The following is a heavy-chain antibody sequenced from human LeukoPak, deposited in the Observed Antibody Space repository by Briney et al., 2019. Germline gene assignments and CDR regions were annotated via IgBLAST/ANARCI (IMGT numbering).Heavy chain of an antibody. CDR1: GGSISNYY. CDR2: IHYSGTT. Sequence: SETLSLTCTVSGGSISNYYWNWIRQPPGKGLEWIAYIHYSGTTNYNPSLKSRVTISVDTSKNQLSLKLSSVTAADTAVYYCAGGGDRFLPFDYWGQGTLVTVSS. D-gene: IGHD3-3*01. CDR3: AGGGDRFLPFDY. J-gene: IGHJ4*02. V-gene: IGHV4-59*12.